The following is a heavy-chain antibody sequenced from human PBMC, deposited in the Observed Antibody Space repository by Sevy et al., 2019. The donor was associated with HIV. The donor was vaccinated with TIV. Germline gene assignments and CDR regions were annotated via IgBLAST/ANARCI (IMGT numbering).Heavy chain of an antibody. CDR3: ARAADGLVAAAGTNYYYYYYMDV. J-gene: IGHJ6*03. CDR1: GFTFSSYS. CDR2: ISSSSTI. V-gene: IGHV3-48*02. Sequence: GESLKISCAASGFTFSSYSMNWVRQAPGKGLEWVSYISSSSTIYYADSVKGRFTISRDNAKNSLYLQMNSLRDEDTAVYYCARAADGLVAAAGTNYYYYYYMDVWGKWTTVTVSS. D-gene: IGHD6-13*01.